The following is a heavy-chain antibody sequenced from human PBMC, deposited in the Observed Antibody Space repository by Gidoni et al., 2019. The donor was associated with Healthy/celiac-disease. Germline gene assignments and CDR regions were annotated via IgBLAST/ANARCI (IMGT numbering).Heavy chain of an antibody. D-gene: IGHD2-2*01. CDR1: GFTFSSYA. CDR3: AKEGGYCSSTSCPIYYYYGMDV. CDR2: ISGSGGST. V-gene: IGHV3-23*01. J-gene: IGHJ6*02. Sequence: EVQLLESGGGLVQPGGSLRLSCAAAGFTFSSYAMSWVRQDPGKGLEWGSAISGSGGSTYYADSVKGRFTISRDNAKNTLYLQMNSLRAEDTAVYYWAKEGGYCSSTSCPIYYYYGMDVWGQGTTVTVSS.